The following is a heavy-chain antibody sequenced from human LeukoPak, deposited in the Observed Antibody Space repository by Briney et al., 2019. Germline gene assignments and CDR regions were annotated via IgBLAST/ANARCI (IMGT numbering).Heavy chain of an antibody. CDR2: INHSGST. D-gene: IGHD3-9*01. Sequence: SETLSLTCAVYGGSFSGYYWSWIRQPPGKGLEWIGEINHSGSTNYNPCLKSRVTISVDTSKNQFSLKLSSVTAADTAVYYCALEVRYFDWTMTYNWFDPWGQGTLVTVSS. J-gene: IGHJ5*02. CDR1: GGSFSGYY. CDR3: ALEVRYFDWTMTYNWFDP. V-gene: IGHV4-34*01.